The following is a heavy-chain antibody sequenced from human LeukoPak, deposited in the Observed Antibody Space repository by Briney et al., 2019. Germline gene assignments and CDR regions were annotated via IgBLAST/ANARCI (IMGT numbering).Heavy chain of an antibody. CDR3: AKDRGSSGWSTTLYYYYYGMDV. CDR1: GFTFDDYA. V-gene: IGHV3-9*01. D-gene: IGHD6-19*01. Sequence: GRSLRLSCAASGFTFDDYAMHWVRQAPGKGLDWASGISWNSGSIGYADSVKGRFTISRDNAKNSLYLQMNSLRAEDTALYYCAKDRGSSGWSTTLYYYYYGMDVWGQGTTVTVSS. J-gene: IGHJ6*02. CDR2: ISWNSGSI.